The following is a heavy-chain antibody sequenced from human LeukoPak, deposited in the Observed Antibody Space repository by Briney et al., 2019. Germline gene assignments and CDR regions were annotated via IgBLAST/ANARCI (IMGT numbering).Heavy chain of an antibody. V-gene: IGHV3-33*08. D-gene: IGHD3-9*01. Sequence: GGSLRLSCAASGFTFRNYWMSWVRQAPGKGLEWVAVIWYDGSNKYYADSVKGRFTISRDNSKNTLYLQMNSLRAEDTAVYYCARDLRYSFDYWGQGTLVTVSS. CDR1: GFTFRNYW. J-gene: IGHJ4*02. CDR2: IWYDGSNK. CDR3: ARDLRYSFDY.